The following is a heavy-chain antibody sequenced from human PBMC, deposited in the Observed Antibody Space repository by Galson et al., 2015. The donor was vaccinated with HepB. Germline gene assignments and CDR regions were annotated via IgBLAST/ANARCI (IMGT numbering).Heavy chain of an antibody. CDR3: VRDQSPYCGGDCSRPPGFDY. V-gene: IGHV3-11*01. D-gene: IGHD2-21*01. Sequence: SLRLSCAASGFTFSDYYMTWIRQAPGKGLEWLSYISSRGTTIYYADSVKGRFTISGDNAKNSLYLQMNSLRAEDTAVYYCVRDQSPYCGGDCSRPPGFDYWGQGTLVTVSS. CDR1: GFTFSDYY. J-gene: IGHJ4*02. CDR2: ISSRGTTI.